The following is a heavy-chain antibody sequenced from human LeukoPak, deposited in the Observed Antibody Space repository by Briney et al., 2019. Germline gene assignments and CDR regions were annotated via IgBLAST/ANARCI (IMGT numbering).Heavy chain of an antibody. Sequence: PSETLSLTCAVYGGSFSGYYWSWIRQPAEKGLEWIGRIYISGSTNYNPPLKSRVTMSVDTSKNQFSLKLSSVTAADTAMYYCARAPEFSSGWLLDYWGQGTLVTVSS. CDR3: ARAPEFSSGWLLDY. CDR1: GGSFSGYY. CDR2: IYISGST. D-gene: IGHD6-19*01. V-gene: IGHV4-59*10. J-gene: IGHJ4*02.